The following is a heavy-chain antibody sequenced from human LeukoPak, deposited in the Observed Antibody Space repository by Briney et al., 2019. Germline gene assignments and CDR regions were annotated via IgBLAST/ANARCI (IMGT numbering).Heavy chain of an antibody. D-gene: IGHD6-19*01. V-gene: IGHV3-23*01. J-gene: IGHJ5*02. Sequence: GGSLRLSCAVSGITLSNYGMSWVRQAPGKGLEWVAGISDSGGRTNYADSVKGRFTISRDNPKNTLYLQMNSLRADDTAVYYCAKGSGSGWYGWFAPWGQGTLVTVS. CDR3: AKGSGSGWYGWFAP. CDR2: ISDSGGRT. CDR1: GITLSNYG.